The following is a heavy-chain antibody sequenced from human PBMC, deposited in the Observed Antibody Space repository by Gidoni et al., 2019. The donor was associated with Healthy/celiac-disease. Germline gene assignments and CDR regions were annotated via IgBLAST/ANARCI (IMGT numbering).Heavy chain of an antibody. CDR2: ISYDGSNK. D-gene: IGHD1-1*01. Sequence: QVQLVESGGGVVPPGRSLRLSCAASGFTFSSYAMHWVRQAPGKGLEWVAVISYDGSNKDYADSVKGRFTISRDNSKNTLYLQMNSRRAEDTAVYYCAREVSDDAFDIWGQGTMVTVSS. CDR1: GFTFSSYA. V-gene: IGHV3-30-3*01. J-gene: IGHJ3*02. CDR3: AREVSDDAFDI.